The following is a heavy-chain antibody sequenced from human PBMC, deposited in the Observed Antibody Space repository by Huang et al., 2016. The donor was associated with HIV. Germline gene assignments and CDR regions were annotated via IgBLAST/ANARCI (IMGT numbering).Heavy chain of an antibody. CDR3: VKGHWPRENLLDY. CDR2: IRNDGSNK. Sequence: QVQLVESGGGVVQPGRSLRLSCAASGFTFSRHGMHWVRQAPGKGLGGVAFIRNDGSNKDYPDSLKGRFTVSRDASKNTLYLQMNSLRAEDTAVYYCVKGHWPRENLLDYWGQGTLVIVSS. CDR1: GFTFSRHG. V-gene: IGHV3-30*02. J-gene: IGHJ4*02. D-gene: IGHD1-1*01.